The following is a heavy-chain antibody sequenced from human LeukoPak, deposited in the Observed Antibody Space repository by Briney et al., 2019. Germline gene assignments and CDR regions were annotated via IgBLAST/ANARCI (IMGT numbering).Heavy chain of an antibody. D-gene: IGHD3-3*01. Sequence: SETLSLTCTVSGGSISSYYWSWIRQPAGKGLEWIGRIYTSGSTNYNPSLKSRVTMSVDASKNQFSLKLSSVTAADTAVYYCARADAYDFWTNWFDPWGQGTLVTVSS. CDR3: ARADAYDFWTNWFDP. V-gene: IGHV4-4*07. J-gene: IGHJ5*02. CDR2: IYTSGST. CDR1: GGSISSYY.